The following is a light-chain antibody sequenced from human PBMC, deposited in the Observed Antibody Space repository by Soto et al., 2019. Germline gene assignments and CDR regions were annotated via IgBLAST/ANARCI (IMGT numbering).Light chain of an antibody. CDR1: QYISKY. Sequence: ELVITQSPSTLSVSPGERATLSCRASQYISKYLAWYQQRPGQAPRLLIYDASTRATGIPDRFTGSGSGTDLTLTISSLEPEDFAVYYCEQYGSSPPSITFGQGTRLEIK. V-gene: IGKV3-15*01. CDR2: DAS. CDR3: EQYGSSPPSIT. J-gene: IGKJ5*01.